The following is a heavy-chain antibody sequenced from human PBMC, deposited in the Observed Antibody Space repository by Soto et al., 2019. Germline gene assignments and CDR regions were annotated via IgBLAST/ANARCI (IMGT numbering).Heavy chain of an antibody. CDR2: IYYSGST. V-gene: IGHV4-39*01. CDR3: ARGEDYYDSSGYYMNWFDP. CDR1: GGSISSSSYY. Sequence: SETLSLTCTVSGGSISSSSYYWGWIRQPPGKGLEWIGSIYYSGSTYYNPSLKSRVTISVDTSKNQFSLKLSSVTAADTAVYYCARGEDYYDSSGYYMNWFDPWGQGTLVTVSS. D-gene: IGHD3-22*01. J-gene: IGHJ5*02.